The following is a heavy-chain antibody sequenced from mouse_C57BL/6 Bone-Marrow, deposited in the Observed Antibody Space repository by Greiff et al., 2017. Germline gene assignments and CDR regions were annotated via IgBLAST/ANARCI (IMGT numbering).Heavy chain of an antibody. CDR2: IYPVSGET. Sequence: VQLQASGAELASPGASVTLSCKASGYTFTDHIMNWVKKRPGQGLEWIGRIYPVSGETNYNQKFMGKATFSVDRSSSTVYMVLNSLTSEDPAVYYCGRRGLTTVVATEYFDVWGTGTTVTVSS. V-gene: IGHV1-11*01. D-gene: IGHD1-1*01. CDR1: GYTFTDHI. J-gene: IGHJ1*03. CDR3: GRRGLTTVVATEYFDV.